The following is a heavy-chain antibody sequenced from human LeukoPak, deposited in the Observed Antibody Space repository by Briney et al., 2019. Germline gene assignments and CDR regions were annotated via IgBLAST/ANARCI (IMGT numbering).Heavy chain of an antibody. CDR3: ARVEADDY. CDR2: IYHSGST. CDR1: GGSISSGYY. D-gene: IGHD6-25*01. Sequence: SETLSLTCTVSGGSISSGYYWGWIRQPPGKGLEWIGSIYHSGSTYYNPSLKSRVTISVDTSKNQFSLKLSSVTAADTAVYYCARVEADDYWGQGTLVTVS. J-gene: IGHJ4*02. V-gene: IGHV4-38-2*02.